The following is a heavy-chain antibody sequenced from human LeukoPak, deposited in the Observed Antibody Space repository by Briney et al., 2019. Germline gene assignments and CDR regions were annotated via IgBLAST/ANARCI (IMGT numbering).Heavy chain of an antibody. D-gene: IGHD2-15*01. J-gene: IGHJ6*02. CDR2: ISGDGTGT. Sequence: GGSLRLSCAASGFTFAAYAMHWVRHAPGRGLEWVSLISGDGTGTYYADSVKGRFTISRDNSKNSLYLQMNSLREEDTAVYYCGRGGVVASVDVWGQGTTVTVSS. CDR3: GRGGVVASVDV. CDR1: GFTFAAYA. V-gene: IGHV3-43*02.